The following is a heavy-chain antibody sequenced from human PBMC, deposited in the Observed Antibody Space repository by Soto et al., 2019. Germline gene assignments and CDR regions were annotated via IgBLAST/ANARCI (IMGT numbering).Heavy chain of an antibody. CDR1: GFTFSSYA. V-gene: IGHV3-23*01. Sequence: GGALRRSCAASGFTFSSYAMSWVRQAPGKGLEWVSAISGSGGSTYYADSVKGRFTISRDNSKNTLYLQMNSLRAEDTAVYYCAKGYYYESSGLSGYRDYWGHGT. D-gene: IGHD3-22*01. CDR2: ISGSGGST. CDR3: AKGYYYESSGLSGYRDY. J-gene: IGHJ4*03.